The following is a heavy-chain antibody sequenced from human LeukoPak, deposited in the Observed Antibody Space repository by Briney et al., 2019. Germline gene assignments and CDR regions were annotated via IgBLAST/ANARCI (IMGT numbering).Heavy chain of an antibody. CDR1: GDSTRSYY. D-gene: IGHD3/OR15-3a*01. V-gene: IGHV4-59*01. CDR3: AALGDVCAAYFAY. J-gene: IGHJ4*02. Sequence: KPSETLSLTCNVSGDSTRSYYWSWIRQPPGKGLEWIGYMYYSGNIKYSPSLKSRVTISVDTSKNQVSLKLTSVTAADTAVYYCAALGDVCAAYFAYWGQGILVTVSS. CDR2: MYYSGNI.